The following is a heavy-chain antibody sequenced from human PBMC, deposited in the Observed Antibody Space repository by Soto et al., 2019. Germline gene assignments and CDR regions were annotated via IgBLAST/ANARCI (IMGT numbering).Heavy chain of an antibody. J-gene: IGHJ4*02. V-gene: IGHV1-18*01. CDR2: ISAYNGNT. CDR3: ARGGHGDADTPSSHIGY. Sequence: ASVKVSCKASGYTFTSYGISWVRQAPGQGLEWMGWISAYNGNTNYAQKLQGRVTMTTDTSTSTAYMELRSLRSDDTAVSYCARGGHGDADTPSSHIGYWGQGTLVTVS. CDR1: GYTFTSYG. D-gene: IGHD4-17*01.